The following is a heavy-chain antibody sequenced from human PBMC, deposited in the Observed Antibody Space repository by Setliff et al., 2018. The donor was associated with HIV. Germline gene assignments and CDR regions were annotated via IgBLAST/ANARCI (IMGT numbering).Heavy chain of an antibody. CDR2: VYASGET. V-gene: IGHV4-4*09. Sequence: SETLSLTCTVSGDSISSYSWNWIRQPPGRGLEWIGYVYASGETNYNPSLKSRVTMSTDTSRNQFFLNLNYATAADTAVYFCARRVLQDSTITSSNWFDSWGQGTLGTV. CDR3: ARRVLQDSTITSSNWFDS. CDR1: GDSISSYS. J-gene: IGHJ5*01. D-gene: IGHD2-2*01.